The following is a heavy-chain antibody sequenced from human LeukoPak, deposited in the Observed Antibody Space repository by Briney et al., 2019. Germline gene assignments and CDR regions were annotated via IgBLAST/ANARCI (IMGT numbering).Heavy chain of an antibody. V-gene: IGHV4-59*01. CDR2: IYYSGST. CDR1: GGSINSNY. J-gene: IGHJ5*02. CDR3: ARDYARPSSSGWFDP. D-gene: IGHD6-6*01. Sequence: PSETLSLTCTVSGGSINSNYWSWIRQPPGKGLEWIGYIYYSGSTNYNPSLKSRVTISVDTSKNQFSLKLSSVTAADTAVYYCARDYARPSSSGWFDPWGQGTLVTVSS.